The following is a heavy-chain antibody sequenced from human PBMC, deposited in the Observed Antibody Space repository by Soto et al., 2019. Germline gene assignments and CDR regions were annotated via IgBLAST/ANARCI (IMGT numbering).Heavy chain of an antibody. V-gene: IGHV4-59*01. CDR3: ARGDDGSGYHNP. J-gene: IGHJ5*02. CDR2: IYYSGST. CDR1: MGSISNNY. D-gene: IGHD3-22*01. Sequence: SETLSLTCTFSMGSISNNYWSWIRQPPGKGLEWIGYIYYSGSTKYNPSLKSRVTISVDTSKNQFSLKVKSATAADTAVYYCARGDDGSGYHNPLGQGTLVNVSS.